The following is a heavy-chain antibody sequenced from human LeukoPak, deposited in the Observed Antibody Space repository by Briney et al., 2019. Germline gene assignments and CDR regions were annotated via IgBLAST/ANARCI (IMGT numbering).Heavy chain of an antibody. J-gene: IGHJ4*02. CDR2: ISSSGSTI. CDR1: GFTFSSYS. Sequence: GGSLRLSCAASGFTFSSYSMNWVRQAPGKGLEWVSYISSSGSTIYYADSVKGRFTISRDNAKNSLYLQMNSLRAEDTAVYYCARDYYDSSGYYSLFDYWGQGTLVTVSS. CDR3: ARDYYDSSGYYSLFDY. V-gene: IGHV3-48*04. D-gene: IGHD3-22*01.